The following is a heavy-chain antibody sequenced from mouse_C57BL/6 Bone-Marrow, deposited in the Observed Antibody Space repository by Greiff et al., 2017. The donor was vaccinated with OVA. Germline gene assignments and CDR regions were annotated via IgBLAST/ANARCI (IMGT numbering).Heavy chain of an antibody. J-gene: IGHJ2*01. CDR1: GFTFSSYG. Sequence: DVMLVESGGDLVKPGGSLKLSCAASGFTFSSYGMSLVRQTPDKKLEWVATISSGGSYTYYPDSVKGRFTISRDNAKNTLYLQMSSLKSEDTAMYYCARHYYGSSYYWGQGTTLTVSS. V-gene: IGHV5-6*02. D-gene: IGHD1-1*01. CDR3: ARHYYGSSYY. CDR2: ISSGGSYT.